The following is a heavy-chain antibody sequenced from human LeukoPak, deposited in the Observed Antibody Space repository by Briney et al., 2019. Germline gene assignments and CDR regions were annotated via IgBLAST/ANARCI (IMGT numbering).Heavy chain of an antibody. J-gene: IGHJ5*02. V-gene: IGHV1-8*01. Sequence: ASVKVSCKASGYTFTSYDINWVRQATGQGLEWVGWMNPNSGNTGYAQKFQGRVTMTRNTSISAAYMELSSLRSEDTAVYYCARAPTRITIFGVVVSRPQRWFDPWGQGTLVTVSS. CDR1: GYTFTSYD. D-gene: IGHD3-3*01. CDR3: ARAPTRITIFGVVVSRPQRWFDP. CDR2: MNPNSGNT.